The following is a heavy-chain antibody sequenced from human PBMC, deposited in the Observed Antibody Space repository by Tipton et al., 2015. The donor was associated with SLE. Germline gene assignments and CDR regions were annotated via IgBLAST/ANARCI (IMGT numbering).Heavy chain of an antibody. J-gene: IGHJ3*02. CDR1: GGSISSSSYY. CDR3: ALLYDSSGYDAFDI. V-gene: IGHV4-39*07. D-gene: IGHD3-22*01. CDR2: INHSGST. Sequence: TLSLTCTVSGGSISSSSYYWSWIRQPPGKGLEWIGEINHSGSTNYNPSLKSRDTISVDTSKNQFSLKLSSVTAADTAVYYCALLYDSSGYDAFDIWGQGTMVTVSS.